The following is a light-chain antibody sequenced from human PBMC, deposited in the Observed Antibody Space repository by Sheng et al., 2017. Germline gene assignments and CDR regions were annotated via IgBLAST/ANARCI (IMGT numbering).Light chain of an antibody. CDR3: QQYTGWPLT. CDR1: QSLYSSY. V-gene: IGKV3-15*01. CDR2: GAS. J-gene: IGKJ4*01. Sequence: IVLTQSPATLSVSPGERATLSCRASQSLYSSYLAWYQQKPGQAPRLLIYGASFRATGIPARFSGSGSGTEFTLTISSLQSEDFAVYYCQQYTGWPLTFGGGTKVEI.